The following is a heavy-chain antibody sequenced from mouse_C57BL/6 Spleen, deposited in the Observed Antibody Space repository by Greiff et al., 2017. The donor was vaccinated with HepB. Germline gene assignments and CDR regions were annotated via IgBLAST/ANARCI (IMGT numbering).Heavy chain of an antibody. V-gene: IGHV10-1*01. J-gene: IGHJ1*03. Sequence: EVQGVESGGGLVQPKGSLKLSCAASGFSFNTYAMNWVRQAPGKGLEWVARIRSKSNNYATYYADSVKDRFTISRDDSESMLYLQMNNLKTEDTAMYYCVRQGYDYPYWYFDVWGTGTTVTVSS. CDR2: IRSKSNNYAT. CDR1: GFSFNTYA. D-gene: IGHD2-4*01. CDR3: VRQGYDYPYWYFDV.